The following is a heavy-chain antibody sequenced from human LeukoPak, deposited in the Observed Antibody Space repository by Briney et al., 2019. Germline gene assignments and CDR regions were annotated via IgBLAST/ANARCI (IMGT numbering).Heavy chain of an antibody. V-gene: IGHV1-69-2*01. CDR1: GYTFTDYY. J-gene: IGHJ4*02. CDR2: VDPEDGET. D-gene: IGHD1-26*01. CDR3: ATGGASGSPAASDY. Sequence: ASVKISCKVSGYTFTDYYMHWVQQAPGKGLEWMGLVDPEDGETIYAEKFQGRVTITAETSTDTAYMELRSVRSEDTAVYYCATGGASGSPAASDYWGQGTLVTVSS.